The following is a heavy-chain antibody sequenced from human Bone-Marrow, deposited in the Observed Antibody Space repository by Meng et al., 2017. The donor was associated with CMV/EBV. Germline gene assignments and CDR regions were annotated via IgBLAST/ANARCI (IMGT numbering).Heavy chain of an antibody. CDR2: ISRSGGT. D-gene: IGHD1-26*01. J-gene: IGHJ4*02. CDR1: GFTFSSYS. Sequence: ESLKISCAASGFTFSSYSMNWIRQPPGKGLEWIGEISRSGGTAYNPSLNDRVSISQDTSKIQFSLKVISVTAADTGVYYCAGGSRAAWELLANWGPGTLVTVSS. V-gene: IGHV4-34*01. CDR3: AGGSRAAWELLAN.